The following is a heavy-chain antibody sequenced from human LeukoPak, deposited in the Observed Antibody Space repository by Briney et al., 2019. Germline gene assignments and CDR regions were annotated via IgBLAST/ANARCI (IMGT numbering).Heavy chain of an antibody. V-gene: IGHV3-15*01. J-gene: IGHJ4*02. Sequence: KPGGSLRLSCEGSGFIFKNAWMSWIRQAPGKGLEWLGRVRTTGEGETTDHGAPVRGRFTISRDDSKSTVYLQMNSLETEDTGIYYCTAGLGKTDDDYWGQGTLVTVSS. D-gene: IGHD4-11*01. CDR2: VRTTGEGETT. CDR3: TAGLGKTDDDY. CDR1: GFIFKNAW.